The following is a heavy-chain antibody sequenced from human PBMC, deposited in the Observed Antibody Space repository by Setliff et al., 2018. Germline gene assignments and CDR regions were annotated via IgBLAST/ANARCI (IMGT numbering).Heavy chain of an antibody. CDR1: GFTFSNYG. D-gene: IGHD2-21*02. Sequence: GGSLRLSCVASGFTFSNYGMHWVRQAPGKGLEWVAPIWNDGSSKFYGDSVKGRFTISRDNSKNTLYLQMDSLRAENTAVYYCARNWVTAQHYYYGMDVWGQGTTVTVSS. CDR3: ARNWVTAQHYYYGMDV. V-gene: IGHV3-33*01. CDR2: IWNDGSSK. J-gene: IGHJ6*02.